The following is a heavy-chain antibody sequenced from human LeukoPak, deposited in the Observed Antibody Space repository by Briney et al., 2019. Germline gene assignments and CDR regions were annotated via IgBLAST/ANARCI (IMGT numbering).Heavy chain of an antibody. CDR2: IYYSGNT. CDR1: GGSISSSSYY. Sequence: PSETLSLTCTVSGGSISSSSYYWGWIRQPPGKGLEWIGSIYYSGNTYYNASPKSRVTISVDTAKNQFSLKLTSVTAADTAVYYCARQTGSGLFTLPGGQGTLVTVSS. D-gene: IGHD3-10*01. V-gene: IGHV4-39*01. J-gene: IGHJ4*02. CDR3: ARQTGSGLFTLP.